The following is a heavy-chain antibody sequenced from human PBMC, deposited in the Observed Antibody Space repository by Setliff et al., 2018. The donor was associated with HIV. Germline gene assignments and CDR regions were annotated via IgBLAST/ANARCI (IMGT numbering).Heavy chain of an antibody. D-gene: IGHD4-17*01. J-gene: IGHJ4*02. CDR1: GYTFTNYY. CDR2: INPREGTT. CDR3: ARMGGYTTTVREIDVGGAARGGFGH. Sequence: ASVKVSCKASGYTFTNYYMQWVRQAPGQGLEWMGMINPREGTTSSTQKFQGRLTMTSETSTRKVHMELNGLTSDGTAIYYCARMGGYTTTVREIDVGGAARGGFGHWGQGTLVTVSS. V-gene: IGHV1-46*01.